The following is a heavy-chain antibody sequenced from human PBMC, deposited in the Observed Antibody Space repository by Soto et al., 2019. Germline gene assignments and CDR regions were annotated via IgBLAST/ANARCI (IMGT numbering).Heavy chain of an antibody. CDR3: AREGRSSGWYAYYYYGMDV. Sequence: SETLSLTCAVSGGSISSSNWGSWVRQPPGXGLEWIGEIYHSGSTNYNPSLKSRVTISVDKSKNQFSLKLSSVTAADTAVYYCAREGRSSGWYAYYYYGMDVWGQGPTVTVSS. CDR2: IYHSGST. CDR1: GGSISSSNW. J-gene: IGHJ6*02. D-gene: IGHD6-19*01. V-gene: IGHV4-4*02.